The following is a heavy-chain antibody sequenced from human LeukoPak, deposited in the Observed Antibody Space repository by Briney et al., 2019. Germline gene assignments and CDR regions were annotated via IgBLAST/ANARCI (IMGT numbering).Heavy chain of an antibody. Sequence: ASVKVSCKASGYTFTGYFMHWVRQAPGQGLEWMGWINPNSGGTNYAQKFQGRVTMTRDTSISTAYLQWSSLEASDTAMYYCARGFRDGKGHCSSSNCYVPEYWGQGTLVTVSS. V-gene: IGHV1-2*02. J-gene: IGHJ4*02. D-gene: IGHD2-2*01. CDR1: GYTFTGYF. CDR2: INPNSGGT. CDR3: ARGFRDGKGHCSSSNCYVPEY.